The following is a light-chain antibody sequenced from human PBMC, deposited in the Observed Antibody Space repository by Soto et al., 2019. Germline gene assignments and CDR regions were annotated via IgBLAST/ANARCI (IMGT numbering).Light chain of an antibody. J-gene: IGKJ1*01. V-gene: IGKV3-15*01. CDR3: QQYNKWPRT. Sequence: EIVMTQSPGTLSVSPGERATLSCRASQGIGTNLAWYQQRPGQAPRLLIYAASSRATDIPARFTGRGSGTEFTLTISSLQSEDFAVYYCQQYNKWPRTFGQGTKVEIK. CDR2: AAS. CDR1: QGIGTN.